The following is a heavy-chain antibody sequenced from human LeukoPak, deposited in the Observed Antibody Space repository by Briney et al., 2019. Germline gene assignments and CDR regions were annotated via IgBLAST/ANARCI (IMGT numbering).Heavy chain of an antibody. CDR1: GGSISSYY. CDR3: ARTYSSSWSQGHDY. V-gene: IGHV4-4*07. D-gene: IGHD6-13*01. J-gene: IGHJ4*02. CDR2: IYTSGST. Sequence: SETLSLTCTVSGGSISSYYWGWIRQPAGKGLEWIGRIYTSGSTNYNPSLKSRVTMSVDMSKNQFSLKLSSVTAADTAVYYCARTYSSSWSQGHDYWGQGTLVTVSS.